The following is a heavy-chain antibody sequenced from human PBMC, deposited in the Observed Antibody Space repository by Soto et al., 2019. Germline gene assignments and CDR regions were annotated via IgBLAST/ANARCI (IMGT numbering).Heavy chain of an antibody. Sequence: EVQLVEFGGGLVQPGGSLRRSCAASGFTFGSYSMNWVRQAPGKGLEWVSYISSSSSTIYYADSVKGRFTISRDNAKNSLYLQMNSLRAEDTAVYYCARGESLLWFGELYYFDYWGQGTLVTVSS. D-gene: IGHD3-10*01. V-gene: IGHV3-48*01. J-gene: IGHJ4*02. CDR2: ISSSSSTI. CDR3: ARGESLLWFGELYYFDY. CDR1: GFTFGSYS.